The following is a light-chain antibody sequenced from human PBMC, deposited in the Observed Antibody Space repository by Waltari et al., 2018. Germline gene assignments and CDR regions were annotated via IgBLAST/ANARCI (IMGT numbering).Light chain of an antibody. CDR2: WAS. Sequence: DIVMTQSPDSLTVSLGERATIPCKSSQNLLFRSTNKNYLAWYQQKPGQPPKLLFYWASTRESGVPDRFSGSGSGTDFTLTISSLQAEDVAVYYCQQYFSVPETFGQGTKLEIK. CDR1: QNLLFRSTNKNY. CDR3: QQYFSVPET. J-gene: IGKJ2*01. V-gene: IGKV4-1*01.